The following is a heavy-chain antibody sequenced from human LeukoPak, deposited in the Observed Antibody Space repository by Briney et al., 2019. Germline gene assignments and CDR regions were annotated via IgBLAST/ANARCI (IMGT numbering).Heavy chain of an antibody. V-gene: IGHV3-21*01. CDR1: GFTFSSYS. D-gene: IGHD3-3*01. Sequence: GGSLRLSCAASGFTFSSYSMNWVRQAPGKGLEWVSSISSSSSYIYYADSVKGRFTISRDNAKNSLYLQMNSLGAEDTAVYYCARGYDFWSGYYGMDVWGQGTTVTVSS. CDR3: ARGYDFWSGYYGMDV. CDR2: ISSSSSYI. J-gene: IGHJ6*02.